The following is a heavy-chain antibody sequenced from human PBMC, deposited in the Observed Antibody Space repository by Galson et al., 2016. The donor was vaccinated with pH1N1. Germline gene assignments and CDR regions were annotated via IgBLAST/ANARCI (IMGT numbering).Heavy chain of an antibody. CDR1: GDSLSHYA. CDR2: IIPMFGTS. Sequence: SGDSLSHYAVSWVRQAPGQGLEWMGLIIPMFGTSNYARNFQGSVSMTADKSTSTVSMEVRSLTSDDTAAYYCARVSPMEKTRVPPWGQGTLVTVSS. D-gene: IGHD1-7*01. CDR3: ARVSPMEKTRVPP. J-gene: IGHJ5*02. V-gene: IGHV1-69*06.